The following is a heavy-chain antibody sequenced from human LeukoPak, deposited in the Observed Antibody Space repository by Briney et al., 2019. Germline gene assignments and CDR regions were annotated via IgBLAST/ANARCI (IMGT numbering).Heavy chain of an antibody. CDR2: IYHSGST. Sequence: SETLSLTCAVSGGSISSSNWWSWIRQPPGKGLEWIGEIYHSGSTNYNPSLKSRVTISVDTSKNQLSLKLSSVTAADTAVYYCARANRYDLYFDYWGQGTLVTVSS. V-gene: IGHV4-4*02. CDR1: GGSISSSNW. CDR3: ARANRYDLYFDY. D-gene: IGHD3-16*02. J-gene: IGHJ4*02.